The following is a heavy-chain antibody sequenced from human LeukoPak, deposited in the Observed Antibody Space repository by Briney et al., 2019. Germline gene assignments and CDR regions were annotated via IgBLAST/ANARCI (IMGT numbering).Heavy chain of an antibody. Sequence: PQASVKVSCKASGYTFTSYDINWVRQATGQGLEWMGWMNPNSGNTGYAQKFQGRVTITRNTSISTAYMELSSLRSEDTAVYYCARGSRGSWYYYNNIPLDYWGQGTLVTVSS. D-gene: IGHD6-13*01. CDR1: GYTFTSYD. V-gene: IGHV1-8*03. CDR3: ARGSRGSWYYYNNIPLDY. CDR2: MNPNSGNT. J-gene: IGHJ4*02.